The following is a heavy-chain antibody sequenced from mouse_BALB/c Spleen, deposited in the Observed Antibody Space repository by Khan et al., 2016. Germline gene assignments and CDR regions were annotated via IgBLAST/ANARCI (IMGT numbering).Heavy chain of an antibody. J-gene: IGHJ3*01. D-gene: IGHD1-2*01. CDR3: ATLHYYGRFAY. CDR2: INPDSSTI. CDR1: GFAFSRYW. Sequence: EVKFLESGGGLVQPGGSLKLSCAAAGFAFSRYWMSWVRQAPGKGLEWIGEINPDSSTINYTPSLKDKFIISRDNAKNTLYLQMSKVRSEDTALSYCATLHYYGRFAYWGQGTLVTVSA. V-gene: IGHV4-1*02.